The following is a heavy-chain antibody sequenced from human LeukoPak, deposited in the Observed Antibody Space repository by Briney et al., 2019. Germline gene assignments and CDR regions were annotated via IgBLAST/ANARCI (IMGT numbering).Heavy chain of an antibody. CDR3: ARSRMYYDFWSGYLGLDV. D-gene: IGHD3-3*01. J-gene: IGHJ6*02. V-gene: IGHV4-59*01. CDR1: GGSISSYY. CDR2: IYYSGST. Sequence: SETLSLTCTVSGGSISSYYWSWIQQPPGKGLEWIGYIYYSGSTNYNPSLKSRVTISVDTSKNQFSLKLSSVTAADTAVYYCARSRMYYDFWSGYLGLDVWGQGTTVTVSS.